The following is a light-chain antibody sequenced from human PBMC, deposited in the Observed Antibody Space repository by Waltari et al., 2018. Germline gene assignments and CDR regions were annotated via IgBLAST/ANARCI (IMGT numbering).Light chain of an antibody. Sequence: DIQMTQSPSSLSASVGDRVTITCQASQDLRNYLNLVQQKPGKAPKLLMQDAFNLGTGVPSRFSGRGSGTDFTFTISSLQPEDIATYYCQQYDNLPFTFGPGTKVDIK. CDR3: QQYDNLPFT. CDR1: QDLRNY. CDR2: DAF. V-gene: IGKV1-33*01. J-gene: IGKJ3*01.